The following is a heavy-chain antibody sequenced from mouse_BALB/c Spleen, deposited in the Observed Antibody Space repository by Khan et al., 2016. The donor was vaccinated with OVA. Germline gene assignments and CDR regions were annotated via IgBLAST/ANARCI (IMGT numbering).Heavy chain of an antibody. Sequence: QVQLQQSGAELAKPGASVKMSCKASGYTFTSYWMHWVKQRPGQGLEWIGYINPSTGYTEYNQRFKDKATLTADKSSSTAYMQLSSLTSCESAVYSCANHGSSSAWLTYWGQGTLVTVSA. CDR3: ANHGSSSAWLTY. V-gene: IGHV1-7*01. CDR1: GYTFTSYW. CDR2: INPSTGYT. D-gene: IGHD1-1*01. J-gene: IGHJ3*01.